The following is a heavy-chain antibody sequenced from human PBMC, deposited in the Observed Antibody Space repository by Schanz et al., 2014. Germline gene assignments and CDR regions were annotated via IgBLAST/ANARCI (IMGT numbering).Heavy chain of an antibody. V-gene: IGHV3-7*01. CDR1: GFTFSTYW. D-gene: IGHD3-3*01. Sequence: EVQLVESGGGLVQPGGSLRLSCAASGFTFSTYWMSWVRQAPGKGLEWVANIKQDESERSYVDSVKGRFTISRDNAKNSLYLQMNSLRVEDTAVYYCASYDFWSGYSFDPWGQGTLVTVSS. CDR2: IKQDESER. J-gene: IGHJ5*02. CDR3: ASYDFWSGYSFDP.